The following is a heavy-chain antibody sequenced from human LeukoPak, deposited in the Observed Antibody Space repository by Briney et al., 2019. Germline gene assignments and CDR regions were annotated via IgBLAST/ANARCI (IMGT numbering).Heavy chain of an antibody. CDR3: ARAREPLVYTYYFDY. CDR2: IYHSGST. Sequence: SQTLSLTCTVSGGSISSGYYWGWIRQPPGKGLEWIGRIYHSGSTYYNPSLKSRVTISVDTSKNQFSLKLSSVTAADTAVYYCARAREPLVYTYYFDYWGQGTLVTVSS. CDR1: GGSISSGYY. V-gene: IGHV4-38-2*02. D-gene: IGHD6-13*01. J-gene: IGHJ4*02.